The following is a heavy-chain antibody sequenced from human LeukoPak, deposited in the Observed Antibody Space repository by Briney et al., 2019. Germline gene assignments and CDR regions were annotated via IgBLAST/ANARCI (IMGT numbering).Heavy chain of an antibody. Sequence: VESLKISCKCFGYSFTSYWIGRVRQLPGKGLEWLAIIYPDDSHTRHRLSFQGQFTISADKSISTAYLQGSSLKGSDTAMYCYARGTTVTTLDYWGQGTLVTVSS. D-gene: IGHD4-11*01. CDR1: GYSFTSYW. CDR3: ARGTTVTTLDY. J-gene: IGHJ4*02. V-gene: IGHV5-51*01. CDR2: IYPDDSHT.